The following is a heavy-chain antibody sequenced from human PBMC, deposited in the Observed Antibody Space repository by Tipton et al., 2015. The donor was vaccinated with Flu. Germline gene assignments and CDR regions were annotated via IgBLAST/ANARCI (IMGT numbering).Heavy chain of an antibody. Sequence: QMQLVQSGAEVKKPGSSVKVSCKTSGDIFSRYGISWVRQAPGQGLEWMGGIITMFGTAFYAQKFQGRVTITADESTSTAYMELRSLRSEDTAVYYCARVPSTDDAFDFWGQGTMVTVSS. CDR1: GDIFSRYG. V-gene: IGHV1-69*01. J-gene: IGHJ3*01. CDR3: ARVPSTDDAFDF. CDR2: IITMFGTA.